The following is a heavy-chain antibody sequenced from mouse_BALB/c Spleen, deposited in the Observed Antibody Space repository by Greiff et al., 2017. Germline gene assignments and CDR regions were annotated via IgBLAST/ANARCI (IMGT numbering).Heavy chain of an antibody. CDR2: IYPGNSDT. CDR1: GYTFTSYW. J-gene: IGHJ4*01. CDR3: TYGNYAMDY. Sequence: EVKLMESGTVLARPGASVKMSCKASGYTFTSYWMHWVKQRPGQGLEWIGAIYPGNSDTSYNQKFKGKAKLTAATSTSTAYMELSSLTNEDSAVYYCTYGNYAMDYWGQGTSVTVSS. V-gene: IGHV1-5*01. D-gene: IGHD2-1*01.